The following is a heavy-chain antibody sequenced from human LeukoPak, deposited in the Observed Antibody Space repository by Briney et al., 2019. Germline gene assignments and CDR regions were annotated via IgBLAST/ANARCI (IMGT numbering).Heavy chain of an antibody. J-gene: IGHJ5*02. CDR3: ARHRRTRKYCSSTSCYYWFDP. D-gene: IGHD2-2*01. V-gene: IGHV4-34*01. CDR2: INHSGST. CDR1: GGSFSGYY. Sequence: SSETLSLTCAVYGGSFSGYYWSWIRQPPGKGLEWIGEINHSGSTNYNPSLKSRVTISVDTSKNQFSLKLSSVTAADTAVYYCARHRRTRKYCSSTSCYYWFDPWGQGTLVTVSS.